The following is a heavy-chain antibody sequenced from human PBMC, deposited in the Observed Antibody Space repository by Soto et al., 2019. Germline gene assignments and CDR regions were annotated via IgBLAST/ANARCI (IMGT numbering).Heavy chain of an antibody. J-gene: IGHJ6*02. V-gene: IGHV3-48*02. Sequence: EVQLVESGGDLVQPGGSLRLSCAASGFIFSDYTMTWVRQAPGRGLEFVSHISSSGDAIFYAESVKGRFTVSRDNAKNLLYQQMNNLRDDETAVFFCARDHGCSTWLVGVYYFFRMDFWGQGTPVTVSS. D-gene: IGHD6-13*01. CDR3: ARDHGCSTWLVGVYYFFRMDF. CDR1: GFIFSDYT. CDR2: ISSSGDAI.